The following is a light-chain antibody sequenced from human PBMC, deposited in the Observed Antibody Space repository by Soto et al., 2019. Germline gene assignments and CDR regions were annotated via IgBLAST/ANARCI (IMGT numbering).Light chain of an antibody. CDR3: QVWDITSDHVI. Sequence: SYELTQAPSVSVAPGQTATIASGGNSLGSKSVHWYQQKSGQAPVLVVYDDSDRPSGIPERFSGSNSGNTATLTISRVEAGDEADYFRQVWDITSDHVIFGGGTKLTVL. V-gene: IGLV3-21*02. J-gene: IGLJ2*01. CDR1: SLGSKS. CDR2: DDS.